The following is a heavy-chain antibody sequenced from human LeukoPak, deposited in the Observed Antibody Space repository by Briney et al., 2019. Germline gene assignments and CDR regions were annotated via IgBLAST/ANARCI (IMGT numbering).Heavy chain of an antibody. D-gene: IGHD6-19*01. CDR1: GFTFDDYA. J-gene: IGHJ4*02. CDR2: ISWNSGSI. Sequence: GRSLRLPCAASGFTFDDYAMHWVRQAPGKGLEWVSGISWNSGSIGYADSVKGRFTISRDNAKNSLYLQMNSLRAEDTALYYCAKVGSAVAALDYWGQGTLVTVSS. CDR3: AKVGSAVAALDY. V-gene: IGHV3-9*01.